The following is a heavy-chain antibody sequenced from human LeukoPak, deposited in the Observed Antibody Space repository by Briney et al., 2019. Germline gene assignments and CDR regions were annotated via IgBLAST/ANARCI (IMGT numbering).Heavy chain of an antibody. J-gene: IGHJ6*03. Sequence: WASVRVSCKASGYSFTGYYMHWVRQAPGQGLEWMGWITPNSGGTNYAQKFQGRVTMTRDTSISTVYVELSSLRADDTAVFYCARGQGPGYMDVWGKGTTVTVSS. CDR3: ARGQGPGYMDV. V-gene: IGHV1-2*02. CDR2: ITPNSGGT. CDR1: GYSFTGYY.